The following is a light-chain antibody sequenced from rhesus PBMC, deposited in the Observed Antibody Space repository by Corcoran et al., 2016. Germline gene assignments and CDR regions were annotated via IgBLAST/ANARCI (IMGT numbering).Light chain of an antibody. CDR1: QSLLHSGGKTY. Sequence: DIVMTQTPLSLPVTPGQPASISCRSSQSLLHSGGKTYLYWYLQKTGQSPQLLMYEVSNRASGVPDRFSGSVSVPDFTLHISLVEAEDVEVSYCMQCVQLPLTFGGGTKVEIK. CDR2: EVS. J-gene: IGKJ4*01. V-gene: IGKV2S15*01. CDR3: MQCVQLPLT.